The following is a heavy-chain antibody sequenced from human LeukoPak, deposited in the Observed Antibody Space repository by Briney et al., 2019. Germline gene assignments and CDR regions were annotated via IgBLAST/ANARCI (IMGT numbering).Heavy chain of an antibody. D-gene: IGHD4-17*01. CDR2: ISYDGSNK. CDR3: ARESFFYGDYKFDY. Sequence: GRSLRLSCAASGFTFSSYGMHWVRQAPGKGLEWVAVISYDGSNKYYADSVKGRFTISRDNSKNTLYLQMNSLRAEDTAVYYCARESFFYGDYKFDYWGQETLVTVSS. V-gene: IGHV3-30*03. J-gene: IGHJ4*02. CDR1: GFTFSSYG.